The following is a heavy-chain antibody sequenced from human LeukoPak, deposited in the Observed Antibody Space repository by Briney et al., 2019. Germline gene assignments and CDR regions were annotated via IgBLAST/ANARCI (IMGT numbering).Heavy chain of an antibody. CDR1: GYTFTSYD. Sequence: ASVKVSCKASGYTFTSYDINWVRQATGQGLEWMGWMNPNSGNTGYAQKFQGRVTMTRNTSISTAYMELSSLRSEDTAVYYCARAAPLRFLGWLPSGYYYYYMDVWGKGTTVTVSS. D-gene: IGHD3-3*01. J-gene: IGHJ6*03. CDR2: MNPNSGNT. CDR3: ARAAPLRFLGWLPSGYYYYYMDV. V-gene: IGHV1-8*01.